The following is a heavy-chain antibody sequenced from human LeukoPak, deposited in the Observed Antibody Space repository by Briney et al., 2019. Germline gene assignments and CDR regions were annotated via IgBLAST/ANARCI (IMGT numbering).Heavy chain of an antibody. CDR3: AKGVGYCSSTSCYYFDY. CDR2: ISSSGSTI. J-gene: IGHJ4*02. CDR1: GFTFSDYY. Sequence: GGSLRLSCAASGFTFSDYYMSWIRQAPGKGLEWVSYISSSGSTIYYADSVKGRFTISRDNSKNTLYLQMNSLRAEDTAVYYCAKGVGYCSSTSCYYFDYWGQGTLVTVSS. D-gene: IGHD2-2*01. V-gene: IGHV3-11*01.